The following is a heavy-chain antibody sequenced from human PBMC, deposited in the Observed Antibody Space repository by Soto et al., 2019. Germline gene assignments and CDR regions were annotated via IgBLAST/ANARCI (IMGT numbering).Heavy chain of an antibody. CDR1: GFTFSSYA. D-gene: IGHD2-8*01. CDR3: ARSRTPQYCTNGVCYTGFDY. CDR2: IIPIFGTA. Sequence: QVQLVESGGGVVQPGRSLRLSCAASGFTFSSYAISWVRQAPGQGLEWMGGIIPIFGTANYAQKFQGRVTITADKSTSTAYMELSSLRSEDTAVYYCARSRTPQYCTNGVCYTGFDYWGQGTLVTVSS. V-gene: IGHV1-69*06. J-gene: IGHJ4*02.